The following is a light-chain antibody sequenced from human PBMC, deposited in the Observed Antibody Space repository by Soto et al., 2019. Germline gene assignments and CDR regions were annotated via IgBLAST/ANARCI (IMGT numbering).Light chain of an antibody. CDR2: SNN. J-gene: IGLJ3*02. CDR1: SSNIGSNT. V-gene: IGLV1-44*01. CDR3: AAWDDSLTGPV. Sequence: QSAMTQPPSASGTPGQRVTISCSGSSSNIGSNTVNWYQQLPGTAPKLLIYSNNQRPSGVPDRFSGSKSGTSASLAISGLQSDDEADYYCAAWDDSLTGPVFGGGTQLTVL.